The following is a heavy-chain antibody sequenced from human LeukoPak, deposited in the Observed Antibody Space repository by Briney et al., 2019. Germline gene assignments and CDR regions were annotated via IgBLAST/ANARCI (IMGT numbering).Heavy chain of an antibody. Sequence: GGSLRLSCVASGFTFSNYWMSWVRQAPGKGLECVANIKEDGSEKYYVDSVKGRFTISRDNSKNTLYLQMNSLRAEDTAVYYCAKDLSYYGSGIKWAYFDYWGQGTLVTVSS. CDR1: GFTFSNYW. CDR2: IKEDGSEK. D-gene: IGHD3-10*01. J-gene: IGHJ4*02. CDR3: AKDLSYYGSGIKWAYFDY. V-gene: IGHV3-7*03.